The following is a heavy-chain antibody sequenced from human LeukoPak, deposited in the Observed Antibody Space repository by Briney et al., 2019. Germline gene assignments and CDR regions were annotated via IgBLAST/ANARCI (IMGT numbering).Heavy chain of an antibody. Sequence: ASVKVSCKASGYTFTSYGISWVRQAPGQGLEWMGWISAYNGNTNYAQKLQGRVTMTTDTSTSTAYMELRSLRSDDTAVYYCALYYYGSGSYQDFFDYWGQGTLVTVSS. CDR1: GYTFTSYG. V-gene: IGHV1-18*01. CDR3: ALYYYGSGSYQDFFDY. CDR2: ISAYNGNT. J-gene: IGHJ4*02. D-gene: IGHD3-10*01.